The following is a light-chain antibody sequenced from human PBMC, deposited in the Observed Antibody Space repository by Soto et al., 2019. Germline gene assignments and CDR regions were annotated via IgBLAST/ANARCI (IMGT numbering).Light chain of an antibody. CDR2: EVS. J-gene: IGLJ1*01. Sequence: QSLLTQPPPASGSPGQSVTISCTGTSSDVGGYNYVSWYQQHPGKAPKLMIYEVSKRPSGVPDRFSGSKSGNTASLTVSGLQAEDEADYYCSSYTGSNNLVFGTGTKVPVL. CDR3: SSYTGSNNLV. V-gene: IGLV2-8*01. CDR1: SSDVGGYNY.